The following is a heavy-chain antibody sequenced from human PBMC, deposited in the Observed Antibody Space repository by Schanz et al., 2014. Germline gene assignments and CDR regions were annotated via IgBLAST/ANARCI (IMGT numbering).Heavy chain of an antibody. CDR3: ARGPSQGYSYGHNIGAYYYGMDV. V-gene: IGHV1-69*02. D-gene: IGHD5-18*01. CDR2: IIPSLGLA. J-gene: IGHJ6*02. Sequence: QVQLVQSGAEVKKPGSSMKVSCKASGGTFSTYPINWVRQAPGQGLEWMGRIIPSLGLAKYEQKFQGRVTITADKSTSTASMELSSLRSEDTAVYYCARGPSQGYSYGHNIGAYYYGMDVWGQGTTVTVSS. CDR1: GGTFSTYP.